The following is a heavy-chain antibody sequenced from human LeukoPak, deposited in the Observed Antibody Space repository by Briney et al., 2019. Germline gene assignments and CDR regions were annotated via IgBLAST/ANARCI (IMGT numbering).Heavy chain of an antibody. J-gene: IGHJ4*02. V-gene: IGHV3-30*18. CDR1: GFTFNNYS. D-gene: IGHD6-13*01. CDR3: AKDRETTASGTFDY. CDR2: ISDDGRNK. Sequence: GGSLRLSCAASGFTFNNYSMHYVRPAPGKGREWVAVISDDGRNKNYADSVKGRFTISRDNSNNTLYLQMNSLRAEDTGVYYCAKDRETTASGTFDYWGQGTLVTVSS.